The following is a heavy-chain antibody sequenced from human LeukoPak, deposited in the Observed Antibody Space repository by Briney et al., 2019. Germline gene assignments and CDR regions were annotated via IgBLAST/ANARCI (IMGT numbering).Heavy chain of an antibody. D-gene: IGHD3-10*01. Sequence: GGSLRLSCAASGFTFSSYSMNWVRQAPGKGLEWVSSISSSSSYIYYADSVKGRFTISRDNAKDSLYLQMNSLRAENTAVYYCARDFQGSNWFDPWGQGTLVTVSS. J-gene: IGHJ5*02. CDR2: ISSSSSYI. CDR1: GFTFSSYS. V-gene: IGHV3-21*01. CDR3: ARDFQGSNWFDP.